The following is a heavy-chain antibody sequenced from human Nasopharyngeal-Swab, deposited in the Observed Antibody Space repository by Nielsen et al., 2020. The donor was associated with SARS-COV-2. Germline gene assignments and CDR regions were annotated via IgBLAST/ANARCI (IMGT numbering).Heavy chain of an antibody. Sequence: SETLFLTCTVSGGSISSGSYYWSWIRQPAGKGLEWIGRIYTSGSTNYNPSLKSRVTISVDTSKNQFSLKLSSVTAADTAVYHCARSYGYSYGYFDYWGQGTLVTVSS. D-gene: IGHD5-18*01. CDR1: GGSISSGSYY. J-gene: IGHJ4*02. CDR3: ARSYGYSYGYFDY. V-gene: IGHV4-61*02. CDR2: IYTSGST.